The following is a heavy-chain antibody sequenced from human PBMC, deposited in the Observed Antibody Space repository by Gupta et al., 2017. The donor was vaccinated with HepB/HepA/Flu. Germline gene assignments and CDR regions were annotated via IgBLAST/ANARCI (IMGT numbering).Heavy chain of an antibody. Sequence: EVQLVESGGGLVQPGGSLRVSCAASGFIFSNYESNWVRQAPGKGLEWVSYISGSGNTIYYAESVKGRFTISRDNAKNSLYLQMNSLRAEDTAVYYCAREGNWAFDYWDQGTLVTVSS. V-gene: IGHV3-48*03. CDR1: GFIFSNYE. D-gene: IGHD7-27*01. J-gene: IGHJ4*02. CDR2: ISGSGNTI. CDR3: AREGNWAFDY.